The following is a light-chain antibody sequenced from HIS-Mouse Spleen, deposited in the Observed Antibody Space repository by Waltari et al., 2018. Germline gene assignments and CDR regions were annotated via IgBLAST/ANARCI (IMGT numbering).Light chain of an antibody. CDR3: SSYTSSSTLVV. V-gene: IGLV2-14*03. CDR1: SSDVGGYNY. Sequence: QSALTQPASVSGSPGPSIPIPCTGTSSDVGGYNYVPWYQQHPGKAPKLMIYDVSNRPSGVSNRFSGSKSGNTASLTISGLQAEDEADYYCSSYTSSSTLVVFGGGTKLTVL. J-gene: IGLJ2*01. CDR2: DVS.